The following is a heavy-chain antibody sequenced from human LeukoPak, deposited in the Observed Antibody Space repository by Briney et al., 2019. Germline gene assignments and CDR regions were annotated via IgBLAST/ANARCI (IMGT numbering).Heavy chain of an antibody. CDR2: IYHSGSM. CDR1: GGSINNSDYY. D-gene: IGHD5-24*01. J-gene: IGHJ4*02. V-gene: IGHV4-39*01. Sequence: SETLSLTCTVSGGSINNSDYYWGWIRQPPGKGLEWIGSIYHSGSMYASLKSRVTISVDTSKNQFSLKMSSVTAADTAVYYCARHATSSTSGPPYDYWGQGTLVTVSS. CDR3: ARHATSSTSGPPYDY.